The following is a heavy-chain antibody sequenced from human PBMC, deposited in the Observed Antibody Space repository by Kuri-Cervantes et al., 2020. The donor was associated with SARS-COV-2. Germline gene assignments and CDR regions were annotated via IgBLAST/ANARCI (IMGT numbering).Heavy chain of an antibody. Sequence: ASVQVSCKASGYTFTSYYMHWVRQAPGQGLEWMGIINPSGGSTSYAQKFQGRVTMTRDTSTSTVYMELSSLRSEDTAVYYCAREASNYYDSSGYYLGYYFDYWGQGTLVTVSS. V-gene: IGHV1-46*03. D-gene: IGHD3-22*01. J-gene: IGHJ4*02. CDR1: GYTFTSYY. CDR3: AREASNYYDSSGYYLGYYFDY. CDR2: INPSGGST.